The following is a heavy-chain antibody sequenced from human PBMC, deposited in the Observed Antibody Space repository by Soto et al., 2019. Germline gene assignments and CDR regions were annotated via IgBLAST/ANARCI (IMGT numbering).Heavy chain of an antibody. J-gene: IGHJ4*01. CDR1: GSIFTTKD. CDR3: VYRIPSWVFDY. D-gene: IGHD2-2*01. Sequence: XVSLGLFCLASGSIFTTKDMYWVRQAPGKGLEWVSVIYSGGDIHYADSVKGRFTISRDTSENTVYLQMNNLRAEDTAVYFCVYRIPSWVFDYWGQGTPVTVSS. CDR2: IYSGGDI. V-gene: IGHV3-53*01.